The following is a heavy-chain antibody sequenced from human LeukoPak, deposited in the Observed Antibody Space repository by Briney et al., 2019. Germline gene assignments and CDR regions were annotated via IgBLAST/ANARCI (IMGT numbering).Heavy chain of an antibody. D-gene: IGHD3-9*01. J-gene: IGHJ3*02. CDR2: ISYDGSNK. CDR1: GFTFSSYA. CDR3: AGGRYFDWLSDDAFDI. V-gene: IGHV3-30-3*01. Sequence: GGSLRLSCAASGFTFSSYAMHWVRQAPGKGLEWVAVISYDGSNKYYADSVKGRFTISRDNSKNALYLQMNSLRAEDTAVYYCAGGRYFDWLSDDAFDIWGQGTMVTVSS.